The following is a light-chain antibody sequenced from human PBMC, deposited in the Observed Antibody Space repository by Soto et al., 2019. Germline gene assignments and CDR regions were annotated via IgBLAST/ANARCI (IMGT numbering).Light chain of an antibody. CDR1: QSVSSSY. Sequence: IVWIRDLGSPCLGHSAKASLSCGASQSVSSSYLAWYQQKPGQAPRLLIYGASSRATGIPDRFSGSGSGTDFTLTISRLEPEDLAVYYCQQYGRSRTFGQGTKVDI. V-gene: IGKV3-20*01. CDR3: QQYGRSRT. J-gene: IGKJ1*01. CDR2: GAS.